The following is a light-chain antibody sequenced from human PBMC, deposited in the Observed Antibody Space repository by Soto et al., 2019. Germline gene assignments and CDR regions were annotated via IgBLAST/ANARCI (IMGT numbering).Light chain of an antibody. CDR1: SSDFGGYNY. CDR2: EVS. J-gene: IGLJ1*01. Sequence: QSVLTQPASVSGSPGQSITISCTGTSSDFGGYNYVSWYQHHPGKAPKLMIYEVSNRPSGVSNRFSGSKSGNTAPLTISGLQAEDEADYYCSSYTSSSTLVFGTGTKLTVL. CDR3: SSYTSSSTLV. V-gene: IGLV2-14*01.